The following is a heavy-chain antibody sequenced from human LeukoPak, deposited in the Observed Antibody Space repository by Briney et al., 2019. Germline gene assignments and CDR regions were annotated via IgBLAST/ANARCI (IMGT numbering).Heavy chain of an antibody. J-gene: IGHJ4*02. V-gene: IGHV3-48*03. CDR3: AKSPHSGWYGAY. Sequence: GGSLRLSCAASGFTFSSYEMNWVRQAPGKGLEWVSYISSSGSTIYYADSVKGRFTISRDNSKNTLYLQMNSLRAEDTAVYYCAKSPHSGWYGAYWGQGTLVTVSS. CDR2: ISSSGSTI. CDR1: GFTFSSYE. D-gene: IGHD6-19*01.